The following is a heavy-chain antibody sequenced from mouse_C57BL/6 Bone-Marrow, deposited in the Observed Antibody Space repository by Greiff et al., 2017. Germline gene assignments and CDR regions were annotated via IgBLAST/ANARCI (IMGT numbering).Heavy chain of an antibody. V-gene: IGHV1-72*01. CDR2: IAPNSGGT. J-gene: IGHJ1*03. D-gene: IGHD2-1*01. CDR1: GYTFTSYW. CDR3: AHGNYFYWYFAV. Sequence: QVQLQQPGAELVKPGASVKLSCKASGYTFTSYWMHWVKQRPGRGLEWIGRIAPNSGGTKYTEKFKSKATLTVDKPSSTAYMQLSSLTSEDSAVYYCAHGNYFYWYFAVWGTGTTVTVSS.